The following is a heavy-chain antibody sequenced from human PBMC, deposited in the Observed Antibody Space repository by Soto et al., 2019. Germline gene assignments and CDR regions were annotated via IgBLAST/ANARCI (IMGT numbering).Heavy chain of an antibody. CDR3: ARGWGIAAAGSDF. CDR1: GGSISSSNW. J-gene: IGHJ4*02. V-gene: IGHV4-4*02. Sequence: QVQLQESGPGLVKPSGTLSLTCTVSGGSISSSNWWRWVRQPPGKGLEWIGEIYHSGSTNYNPSLKSRVTIAVDKSKNQFSLKVNSVTAADAAVYYCARGWGIAAAGSDFWGQGTLVTVSS. D-gene: IGHD6-13*01. CDR2: IYHSGST.